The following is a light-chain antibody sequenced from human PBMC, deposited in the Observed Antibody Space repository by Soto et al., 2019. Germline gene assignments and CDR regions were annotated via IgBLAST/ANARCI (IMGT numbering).Light chain of an antibody. V-gene: IGKV1-27*01. Sequence: DIQMTQSPSYVSASTGDKVTITCLASQGISNYLAWYQHKPGKVPKLLIYAASTLQSGVPSRFSGSGSGTDFTLTISSLQAEDVAAYYCQKYNGAPQTFGGGTKVDIK. CDR1: QGISNY. CDR2: AAS. CDR3: QKYNGAPQT. J-gene: IGKJ4*01.